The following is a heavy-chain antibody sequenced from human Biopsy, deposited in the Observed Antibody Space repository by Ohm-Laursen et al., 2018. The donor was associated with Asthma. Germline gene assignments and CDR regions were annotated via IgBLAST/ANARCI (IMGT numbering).Heavy chain of an antibody. CDR2: INPNGGAT. J-gene: IGHJ5*02. V-gene: IGHV1-2*06. D-gene: IGHD7-27*01. CDR1: AYTFIGYH. CDR3: ARVQKSPGDRWFDP. Sequence: SVKVSCKASAYTFIGYHLHWVRQAPGEGLEWMGRINPNGGATIYAQKFQGRVTMTRDTSISTAYMELSRLTSDDTAVYYCARVQKSPGDRWFDPWGQGTLVTVSS.